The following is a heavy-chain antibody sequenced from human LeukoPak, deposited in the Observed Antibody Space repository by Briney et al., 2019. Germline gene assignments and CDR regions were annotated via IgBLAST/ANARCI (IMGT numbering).Heavy chain of an antibody. Sequence: PGRSLRLSCAASGFTFGDYYMSWIRQAPGKGLEWVSYITSDAKTTYHADSVKGRFTISRDNAKNSLYLQMNSLRSDDTAVYYCARSGRYSSGWYNDYWGQGTLVTVSS. CDR3: ARSGRYSSGWYNDY. V-gene: IGHV3-11*01. CDR2: ITSDAKTT. CDR1: GFTFGDYY. D-gene: IGHD6-19*01. J-gene: IGHJ4*02.